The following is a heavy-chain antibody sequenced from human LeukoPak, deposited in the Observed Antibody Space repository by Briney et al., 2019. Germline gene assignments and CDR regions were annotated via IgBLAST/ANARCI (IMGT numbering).Heavy chain of an antibody. V-gene: IGHV1-2*06. CDR1: GYTFIGYF. CDR2: INPNSGGT. D-gene: IGHD3-22*01. CDR3: ARGGYSDSRGSSDAFDI. J-gene: IGHJ3*02. Sequence: ASVKVSCKASGYTFIGYFMHWVRQAPGQGLEWMGRINPNSGGTNYAQRFQGRVTMTRDTSITTAYMELSRLRSDDTPIYYCARGGYSDSRGSSDAFDIWGQGTMVTVSS.